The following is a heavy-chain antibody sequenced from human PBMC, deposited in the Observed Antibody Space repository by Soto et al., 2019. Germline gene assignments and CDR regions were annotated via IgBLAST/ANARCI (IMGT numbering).Heavy chain of an antibody. CDR3: TTEVAVAGQIFDI. V-gene: IGHV3-15*01. CDR1: GFTFSNAW. J-gene: IGHJ3*02. D-gene: IGHD6-19*01. Sequence: GGSLSLSWAASGFTFSNAWVSWVRPAPGKGLEWVGRIKSKTDGGTTDYAAPVKGRFTISRDDSKNTLYLQMNSLKTEDTAVYYCTTEVAVAGQIFDIWGQGTMVTVS. CDR2: IKSKTDGGTT.